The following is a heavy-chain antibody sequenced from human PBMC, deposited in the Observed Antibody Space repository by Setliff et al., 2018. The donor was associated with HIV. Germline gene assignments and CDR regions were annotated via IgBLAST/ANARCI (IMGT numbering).Heavy chain of an antibody. CDR1: GGSISSSSDY. CDR2: IYYSGST. D-gene: IGHD3-10*01. J-gene: IGHJ2*01. Sequence: SETLSLTCSVSGGSISSSSDYWGWIRQPPGKGLEWIGYIYYSGSTNYNPSLKSRVTISVDTSKNHVSLELTSVTAADTAVYYCARAIKYYYGSGSQAYFDLWGRGTLVTVSS. CDR3: ARAIKYYYGSGSQAYFDL. V-gene: IGHV4-39*02.